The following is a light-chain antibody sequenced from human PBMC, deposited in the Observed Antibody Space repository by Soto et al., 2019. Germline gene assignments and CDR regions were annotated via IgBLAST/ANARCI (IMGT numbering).Light chain of an antibody. CDR3: AARDDSLFGPV. J-gene: IGLJ2*01. Sequence: QSVLAQPPSASGTPGQRVAISCSGTSSNIGSNPVNWFQQLPGTAPKLLIYGSDQRPSGVPDRFSGSKSGTSASLAISGLQSEDEADYYCAARDDSLFGPVFGGGTQLTVL. V-gene: IGLV1-44*01. CDR2: GSD. CDR1: SSNIGSNP.